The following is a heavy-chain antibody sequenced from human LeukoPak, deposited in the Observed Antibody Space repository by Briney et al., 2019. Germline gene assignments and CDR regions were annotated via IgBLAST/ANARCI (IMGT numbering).Heavy chain of an antibody. V-gene: IGHV5-51*01. CDR2: IYPGDSDT. J-gene: IGHJ4*02. CDR1: GSSFTSYW. D-gene: IGHD3-22*01. CDR3: ARSTRMGSGYYFFDY. Sequence: GASLKISFKGSGSSFTSYWIGWVRPMPGKGLEWLGIIYPGDSDTRYCPSFLGQVNISVDKSIRPASLQWSSLKASDTAMYYCARSTRMGSGYYFFDYWGQGTPVTVS.